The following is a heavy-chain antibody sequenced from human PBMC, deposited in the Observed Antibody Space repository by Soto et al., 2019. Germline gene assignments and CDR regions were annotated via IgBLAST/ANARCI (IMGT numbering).Heavy chain of an antibody. CDR1: GYTFTAYY. CDR3: ARQGSGSEYPQYFYYGMDV. J-gene: IGHJ6*02. D-gene: IGHD5-12*01. Sequence: ASVKVSCKTSGYTFTAYYIHWVRQAPGQGLEWMGWINPNSGVANYAQNFQGRVTMTRDTSISTVYMELSKMRSEDTTVYYCARQGSGSEYPQYFYYGMDVWGQGTTVTVS. CDR2: INPNSGVA. V-gene: IGHV1-2*02.